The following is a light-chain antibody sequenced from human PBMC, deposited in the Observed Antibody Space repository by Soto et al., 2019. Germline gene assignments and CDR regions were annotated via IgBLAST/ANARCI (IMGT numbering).Light chain of an antibody. J-gene: IGLJ2*01. CDR3: QAWDSSSDVV. Sequence: SYELTQPPSVTVSPGQTASITCSGDELGDKYVSWYQQKSGQSPVLVIYQDKFRPSGMPERFSGSNSGNTATLTLSGTQPMDEADYYCQAWDSSSDVVFGGGTKLTVL. V-gene: IGLV3-1*01. CDR2: QDK. CDR1: ELGDKY.